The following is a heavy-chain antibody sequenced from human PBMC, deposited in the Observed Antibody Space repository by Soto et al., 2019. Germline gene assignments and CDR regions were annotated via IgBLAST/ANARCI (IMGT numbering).Heavy chain of an antibody. CDR1: GLTFSTYN. V-gene: IGHV3-30*18. D-gene: IGHD6-13*01. CDR3: AKDKGITAEKYYFDY. Sequence: PGGSLRLSCAASGLTFSTYNMHWVRQAPGKGLEWVAFILNDGGNKYYADSVKGRFTISRDNSKNTLYLQMNSLRTEDTAVYYCAKDKGITAEKYYFDYWGQGTQVTVSS. J-gene: IGHJ4*02. CDR2: ILNDGGNK.